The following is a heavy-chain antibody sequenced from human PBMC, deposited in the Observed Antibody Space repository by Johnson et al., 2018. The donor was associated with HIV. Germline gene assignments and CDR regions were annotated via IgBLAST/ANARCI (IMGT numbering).Heavy chain of an antibody. J-gene: IGHJ3*02. CDR1: GFTFSNYW. V-gene: IGHV3-74*01. D-gene: IGHD4-17*01. Sequence: VQLVESGGGLVQPGGSLRLSCVVSGFTFSNYWMHWVRQAPGKGLVCVSRIKSDGSSINYADSVKGRFTISRDNSKNTLYLQMNSLRAEDTAVYYCARDSTPWGDDYVDYAFDIWGQGTVVTVSS. CDR3: ARDSTPWGDDYVDYAFDI. CDR2: IKSDGSSI.